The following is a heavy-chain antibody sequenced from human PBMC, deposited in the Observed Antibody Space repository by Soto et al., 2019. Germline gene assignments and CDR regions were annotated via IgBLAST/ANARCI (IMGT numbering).Heavy chain of an antibody. D-gene: IGHD6-19*01. J-gene: IGHJ5*02. CDR2: IIPILGIA. CDR3: ARDSSGYNWFDP. Sequence: QVQLVQSGAEVKKPGSSVKVSCKASGGTLSSYTISWVRQAPGQGLEWMGRIIPILGIANYAQKFQGRVTSTADKSTSTAYMELSSLRSEDTAVYYCARDSSGYNWFDPWGQGTLVTVSS. CDR1: GGTLSSYT. V-gene: IGHV1-69*08.